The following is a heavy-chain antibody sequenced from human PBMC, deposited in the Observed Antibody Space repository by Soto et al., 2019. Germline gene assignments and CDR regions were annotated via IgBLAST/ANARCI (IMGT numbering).Heavy chain of an antibody. CDR1: GFTFSSYA. CDR2: ISGSGGST. CDR3: AKESHYYYYCMDV. J-gene: IGHJ6*02. Sequence: EVPLLESGGGLVQPGGSLRLSCAASGFTFSSYAMSCVRQAPGKGLEWVSAISGSGGSTYYADSVKGRFTISRDNSKNTLYLQMNSLRAEDTAVYYCAKESHYYYYCMDVWGQGTTVTVSS. V-gene: IGHV3-23*01.